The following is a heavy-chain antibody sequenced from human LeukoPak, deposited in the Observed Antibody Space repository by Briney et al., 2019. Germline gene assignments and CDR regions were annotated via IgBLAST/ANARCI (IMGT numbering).Heavy chain of an antibody. CDR2: IYTSGST. V-gene: IGHV4-4*07. CDR1: GGSISSYY. CDR3: ARESPGVVWFGDSGPFDY. Sequence: PSETLSLTYTVSGGSISSYYWSWIRQPAGKGLEWIGRIYTSGSTNYNPSLKSRVTMSVDTSKNQFSLKLSSVTAADTAVYYCARESPGVVWFGDSGPFDYWGQGTLVTVSS. J-gene: IGHJ4*02. D-gene: IGHD3-10*01.